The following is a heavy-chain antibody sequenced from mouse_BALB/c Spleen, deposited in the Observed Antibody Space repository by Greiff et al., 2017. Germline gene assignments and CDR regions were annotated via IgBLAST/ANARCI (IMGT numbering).Heavy chain of an antibody. J-gene: IGHJ4*01. CDR1: GFTFSSYG. V-gene: IGHV5-6-3*01. CDR3: ARDLGRGGYAMDY. CDR2: INSNGGST. D-gene: IGHD4-1*01. Sequence: EVQLVESGGGLVQPGGSLKLSCAASGFTFSSYGMSWVRQTPDKRLELVATINSNGGSTYYPDSVKGRFTISRDNAKNTLYLQMSSLKSEDTAMYYCARDLGRGGYAMDYWGQGTSVTVSS.